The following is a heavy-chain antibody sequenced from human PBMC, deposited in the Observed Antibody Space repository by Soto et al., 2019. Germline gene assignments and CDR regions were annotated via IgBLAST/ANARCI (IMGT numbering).Heavy chain of an antibody. D-gene: IGHD2-2*01. CDR3: ARDISPTVVPAVRSYGMDV. CDR1: VSTFTSYG. CDR2: INPNSGGT. V-gene: IGHV1-2*04. J-gene: IGHJ6*02. Sequence: GASVKVSCKASVSTFTSYGISWVRQAPGQGLEWMGWINPNSGGTNYAQKFQGWVTMTRDTSISTAYMELSRLRSDDTAVYYCARDISPTVVPAVRSYGMDVWGQGTTVTVSS.